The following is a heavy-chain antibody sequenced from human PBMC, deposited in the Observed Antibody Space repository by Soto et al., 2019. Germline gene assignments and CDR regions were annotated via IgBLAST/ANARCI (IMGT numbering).Heavy chain of an antibody. CDR3: ARKKYYFDY. V-gene: IGHV4-39*01. J-gene: IGHJ4*02. CDR2: IYYSGST. Sequence: NPSETLSLTCTVSGGSISSSSYYWGWIRQPPGKGLEWIGSIYYSGSTYYNPSLKSRVTISVDTSKNQFSLKLSSVTAADTAVYYCARKKYYFDYWGQGTLVTVSS. CDR1: GGSISSSSYY.